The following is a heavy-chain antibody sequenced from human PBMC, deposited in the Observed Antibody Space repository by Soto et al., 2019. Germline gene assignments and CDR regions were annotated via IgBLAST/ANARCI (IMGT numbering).Heavy chain of an antibody. V-gene: IGHV3-23*01. CDR3: ASRGSYYDSSGYYGGEYYFDY. Sequence: EVQLLESGGGLVQPGGSLRLSCAASGFTFSSYAMSWVRQAPGKGLEWVSAISGSGGSTYYADSVKGRFTISRDNSKNTLYLQMNSLRAEDTAVYYCASRGSYYDSSGYYGGEYYFDYWGQGTLVTVSS. J-gene: IGHJ4*02. CDR1: GFTFSSYA. D-gene: IGHD3-22*01. CDR2: ISGSGGST.